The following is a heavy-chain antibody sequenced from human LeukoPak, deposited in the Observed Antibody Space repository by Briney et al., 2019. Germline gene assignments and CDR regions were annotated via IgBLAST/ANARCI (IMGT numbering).Heavy chain of an antibody. V-gene: IGHV4-4*02. CDR3: SRESGPFSPFGH. J-gene: IGHJ4*02. CDR2: ISPSGDT. CDR1: GGSITSTDY. Sequence: SETLSLTCGVSGGSITSTDYWSWVRPPPGRGLEWIGEISPSGDTGFNPTLRSRVTMSLDESKNHLSLNLASVTDPGTAVYYCSRESGPFSPFGHWGQGIPVTVTS. D-gene: IGHD1-26*01.